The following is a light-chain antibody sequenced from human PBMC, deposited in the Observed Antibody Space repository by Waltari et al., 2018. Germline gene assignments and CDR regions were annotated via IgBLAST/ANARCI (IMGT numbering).Light chain of an antibody. V-gene: IGLV2-14*03. CDR1: GSAIDDSDF. Sequence: QSALTQPASVSGSPGQSITISCTGIGSAIDDSDFVSWYQHHPGKGPRVIIYDVTNRHSGISARFSASKSAKTASLTSSGLQPEDEGDYYCTSQTLDGVVLFGGGTQVTVL. CDR2: DVT. J-gene: IGLJ3*02. CDR3: TSQTLDGVVL.